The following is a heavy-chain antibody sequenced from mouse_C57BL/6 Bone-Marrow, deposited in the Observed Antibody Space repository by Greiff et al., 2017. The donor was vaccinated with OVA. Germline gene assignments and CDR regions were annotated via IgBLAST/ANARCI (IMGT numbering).Heavy chain of an antibody. V-gene: IGHV5-4*03. CDR1: GFTFSSYA. CDR2: ISDGGSYT. D-gene: IGHD2-2*01. J-gene: IGHJ4*01. Sequence: EVKVVESGGGLVKPGGSLKLSCAASGFTFSSYAMSWVRQTPEKRLEWVATISDGGSYTYYPDNVKGRFTISRDNAKNNLYLQMSHLKSEDTAMYYCARYGYDDYYAMDYWGQGTSVTVSS. CDR3: ARYGYDDYYAMDY.